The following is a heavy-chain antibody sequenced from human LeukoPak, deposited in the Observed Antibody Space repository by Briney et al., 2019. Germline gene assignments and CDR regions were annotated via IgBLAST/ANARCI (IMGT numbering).Heavy chain of an antibody. V-gene: IGHV5-51*01. Sequence: SGESLKISCKVSGYSFTSYWVAWVRQMPGKGLEWMGIIYPGDSDTRYSPSFQGQVTMSADKSISTAYLQWSSLKASDTAMYYCARLKTTFSGWLYYFDYWGQGTLVTVSS. D-gene: IGHD6-19*01. J-gene: IGHJ4*02. CDR1: GYSFTSYW. CDR2: IYPGDSDT. CDR3: ARLKTTFSGWLYYFDY.